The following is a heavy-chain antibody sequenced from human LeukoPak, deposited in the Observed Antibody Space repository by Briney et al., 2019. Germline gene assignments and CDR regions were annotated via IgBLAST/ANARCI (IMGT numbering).Heavy chain of an antibody. D-gene: IGHD3-3*01. CDR2: ISPNSGGT. CDR1: GYTFTGYY. J-gene: IGHJ4*02. CDR3: ARNPYDFWSGYYTGAYYFDY. Sequence: ASVKVSCKASGYTFTGYYTHWVRQAPGQGLEWMGWISPNSGGTNYAHKFQGRVTMTRDTSISTAYMDLSRLRSDDTAVYYCARNPYDFWSGYYTGAYYFDYWGQGTLVTVSS. V-gene: IGHV1-2*07.